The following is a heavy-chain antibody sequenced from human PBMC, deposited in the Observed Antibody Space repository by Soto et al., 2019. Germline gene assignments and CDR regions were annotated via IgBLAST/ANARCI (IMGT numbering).Heavy chain of an antibody. D-gene: IGHD6-13*01. CDR2: ISWNSGSI. CDR3: AKGHSSSWTRGTYFDY. V-gene: IGHV3-9*01. CDR1: GFTFDDYA. J-gene: IGHJ4*02. Sequence: PGGSLRLSCAASGFTFDDYAMHWVRQAPGKGLEWVSGISWNSGSIGYADSVKGRFTISRDNAKNSLYLQMNSLRAEDTALYYCAKGHSSSWTRGTYFDYWGQGTPVTSPQ.